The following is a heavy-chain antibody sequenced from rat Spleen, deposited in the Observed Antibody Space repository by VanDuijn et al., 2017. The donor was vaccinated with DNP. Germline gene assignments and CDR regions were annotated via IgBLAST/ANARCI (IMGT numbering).Heavy chain of an antibody. J-gene: IGHJ2*01. CDR1: GFSLTSYN. V-gene: IGHV2-6*01. Sequence: QVQLKESGPGLVQPSQTLSLTCTVAGFSLTSYNVHWVRQPPGKGLEWIAAISSGGNTHYNSPLKSRLSISRDTSKSQILLEMNTLQTEDTAIYFCTSWTTDYPYYFDYWGQGVMVTVSS. D-gene: IGHD1-6*01. CDR2: ISSGGNT. CDR3: TSWTTDYPYYFDY.